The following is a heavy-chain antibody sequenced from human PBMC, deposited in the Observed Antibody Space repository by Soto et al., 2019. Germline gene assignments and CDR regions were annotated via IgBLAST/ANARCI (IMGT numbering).Heavy chain of an antibody. CDR1: GGSINTFY. V-gene: IGHV4-4*07. D-gene: IGHD5-12*01. Sequence: PSETLSLTCTVSGGSINTFYWSWVRQPAGKGLEWIGRIFSSGSTSFNPSRESRVAMSVDTSKNHFSLNLSSVTAADMAVYYCAREGSYSAYNFAHGIQLWSFDFWGQGALGTVSS. CDR3: AREGSYSAYNFAHGIQLWSFDF. CDR2: IFSSGST. J-gene: IGHJ4*02.